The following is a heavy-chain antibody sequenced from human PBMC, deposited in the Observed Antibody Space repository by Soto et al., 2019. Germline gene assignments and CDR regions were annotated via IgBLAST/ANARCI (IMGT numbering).Heavy chain of an antibody. V-gene: IGHV4-31*03. Sequence: SETLSLTCSVSGASINTGGFYWSWVRQFPGKGLDWIGYGSHTGSRYLNPSLRSRITISLDTPNNQFSLRLTSVTAADAAVYYCARVKVTTESFDSWGQGSLVTVSS. CDR1: GASINTGGFY. CDR2: GSHTGSR. CDR3: ARVKVTTESFDS. J-gene: IGHJ4*02. D-gene: IGHD4-17*01.